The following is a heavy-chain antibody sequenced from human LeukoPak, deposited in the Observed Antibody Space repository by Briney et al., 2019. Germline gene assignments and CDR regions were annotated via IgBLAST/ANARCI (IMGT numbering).Heavy chain of an antibody. CDR1: GGSISSYY. Sequence: PSETLSLTCTVSGGSISSYYWSWIRQPAGKGLEWIGRIYTSGSTNYNPSLKSRVTMSVDTSKNQFSLKLSSVTAADTAVYYCARSPCMSVRGVQSDYWGQGTLVTVSS. CDR2: IYTSGST. J-gene: IGHJ4*02. CDR3: ARSPCMSVRGVQSDY. V-gene: IGHV4-4*07. D-gene: IGHD3-10*01.